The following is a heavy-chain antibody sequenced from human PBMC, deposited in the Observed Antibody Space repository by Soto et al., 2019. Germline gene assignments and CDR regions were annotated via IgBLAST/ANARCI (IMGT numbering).Heavy chain of an antibody. V-gene: IGHV3-30-3*01. Sequence: QVQLVESGGGVVQPGRSLRLSCAASGFTFSSYAMHWVRQAPGKGLEWVAVISYDGSNKYYADSVKGRFTISRDNSQNTLYLQMNSLRAEDTAVYYCARERGVAYYYGMDVWGQGTTVTVSS. J-gene: IGHJ6*02. CDR2: ISYDGSNK. CDR3: ARERGVAYYYGMDV. D-gene: IGHD2-15*01. CDR1: GFTFSSYA.